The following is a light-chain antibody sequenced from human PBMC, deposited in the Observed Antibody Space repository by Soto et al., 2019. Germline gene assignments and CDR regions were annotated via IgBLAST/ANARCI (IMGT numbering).Light chain of an antibody. Sequence: AILLTQSPSSLSASVGDRVTITCRASQAIDDALAWYRQTPGKAPTLLIFDASNLQSGAPSRFSGSGFGTEFTLTISSLRPEDSATYDCQHYHMYPQTFGQGTKLEIK. CDR3: QHYHMYPQT. V-gene: IGKV1-13*02. J-gene: IGKJ2*01. CDR2: DAS. CDR1: QAIDDA.